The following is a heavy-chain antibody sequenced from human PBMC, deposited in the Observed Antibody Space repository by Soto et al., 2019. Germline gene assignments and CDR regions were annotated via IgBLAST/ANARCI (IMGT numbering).Heavy chain of an antibody. D-gene: IGHD3-16*01. CDR3: ARWTSRGCYDS. V-gene: IGHV1-2*02. CDR1: GYSLTSYY. Sequence: QVQLVQSGAEVKKPGASVKVSCKASGYSLTSYYMHWVRQAPGQGLEWMGWINPKSDETKFAQKFQGRVALTKDTPSNTVHLDVANLRSEDTAVYYCARWTSRGCYDSWGQGTLITASS. CDR2: INPKSDET. J-gene: IGHJ4*02.